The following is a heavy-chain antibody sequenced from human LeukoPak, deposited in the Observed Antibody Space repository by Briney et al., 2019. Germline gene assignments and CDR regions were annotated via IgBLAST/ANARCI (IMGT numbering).Heavy chain of an antibody. D-gene: IGHD2-15*01. CDR1: GYTLTELS. CDR2: FDPADGET. CDR3: AGHIVVVVAPQGWYYGMDV. J-gene: IGHJ6*02. Sequence: ASVKVSCEVSGYTLTELSMHSVPEAPGKGLEWMGGFDPADGETIYAQKFQGRVTMTEDTSTDTAYMERSSLRSEDTAVYYCAGHIVVVVAPQGWYYGMDVWGQGTTVTVSS. V-gene: IGHV1-24*01.